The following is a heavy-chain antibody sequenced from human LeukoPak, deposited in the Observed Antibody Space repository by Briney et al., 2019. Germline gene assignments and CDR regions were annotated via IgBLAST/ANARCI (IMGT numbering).Heavy chain of an antibody. CDR3: ARDRYCSGGSCYFPPYYFDY. Sequence: ASVTVSCKASGYTFTGYYMHWVRQAPGQGLEWMGWINPNSGGTNYAQKFQGRVTMTRDTSISTAYMELSRLRSDDTAVYYCARDRYCSGGSCYFPPYYFDYWGQGTLVTVSS. V-gene: IGHV1-2*02. CDR1: GYTFTGYY. J-gene: IGHJ4*02. CDR2: INPNSGGT. D-gene: IGHD2-15*01.